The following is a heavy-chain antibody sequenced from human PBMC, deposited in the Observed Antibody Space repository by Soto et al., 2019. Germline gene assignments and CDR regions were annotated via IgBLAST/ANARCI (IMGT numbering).Heavy chain of an antibody. V-gene: IGHV1-8*01. CDR2: MNPNTGNS. D-gene: IGHD1-1*01. CDR1: GYTFTSYD. CDR3: ARRAETNGWNGFGADKYYFDF. J-gene: IGHJ4*02. Sequence: QAQLVQSGAEVRKPGASVKVSCEASGYTFTSYDIYWVRQATGQGLEWMGWMNPNTGNSGYAQKFQGRVTRTSDTSISTAHMELSSLRSEDTAVYYCARRAETNGWNGFGADKYYFDFWGQGTLVTVSS.